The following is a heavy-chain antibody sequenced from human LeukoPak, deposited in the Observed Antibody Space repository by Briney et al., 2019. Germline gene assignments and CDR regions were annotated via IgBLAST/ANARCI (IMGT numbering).Heavy chain of an antibody. J-gene: IGHJ4*02. CDR2: INSDGSST. D-gene: IGHD6-13*01. Sequence: GGSLRLSCAASGFTLSSYWMHWVRQVPGKGLVWVSRINSDGSSTSYADSVKGRFTISRDNAKNTLYLQMNSLRAEDTAVYYCARDEAAAALFDYWGQGTLVTVSS. CDR3: ARDEAAAALFDY. V-gene: IGHV3-74*01. CDR1: GFTLSSYW.